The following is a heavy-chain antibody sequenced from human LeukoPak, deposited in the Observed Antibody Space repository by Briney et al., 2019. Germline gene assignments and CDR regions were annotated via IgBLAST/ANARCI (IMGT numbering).Heavy chain of an antibody. J-gene: IGHJ4*02. CDR1: GGSISSSSYY. D-gene: IGHD5-24*01. V-gene: IGHV4-39*07. CDR2: IFQSEKT. CDR3: AREGDGGYKFDY. Sequence: PSETLSLTCTVSGGSISSSSYYWGWIRQPPGKGLEWIGEIFQSEKTNYNPSLKSRITISMDKSKNQLSLQLNSVTAADTAVYYCAREGDGGYKFDYWGLGTLVTVS.